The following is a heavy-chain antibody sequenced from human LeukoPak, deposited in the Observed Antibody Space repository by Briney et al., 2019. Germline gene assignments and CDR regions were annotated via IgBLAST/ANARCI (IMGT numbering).Heavy chain of an antibody. Sequence: GGSLRLSCAASGFTFSTHWMYWVRQAPGKEFVWVSRISGDGSLTSYADSVRGRFTISRDNAKETLYLQMTSLRVEDTAVYSCASLLTPYHGSGGGGMDVWGQGTTVTVSS. V-gene: IGHV3-74*01. CDR1: GFTFSTHW. CDR2: ISGDGSLT. CDR3: ASLLTPYHGSGGGGMDV. J-gene: IGHJ6*02. D-gene: IGHD3-10*01.